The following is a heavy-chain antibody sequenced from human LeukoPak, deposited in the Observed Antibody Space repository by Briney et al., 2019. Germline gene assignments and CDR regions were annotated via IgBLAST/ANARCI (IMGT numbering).Heavy chain of an antibody. CDR3: ARATVPAAIGGWFDP. D-gene: IGHD2-2*01. CDR2: IYYSGST. Sequence: PSETLSLTCTVSGGPISSYYWSWIRQPPGKGLEWIGYIYYSGSTNYNPSLKSRVTISVDTSKNQFSLKLSSVTAADTAVYYCARATVPAAIGGWFDPWGQGTLVTVSS. J-gene: IGHJ5*02. CDR1: GGPISSYY. V-gene: IGHV4-59*01.